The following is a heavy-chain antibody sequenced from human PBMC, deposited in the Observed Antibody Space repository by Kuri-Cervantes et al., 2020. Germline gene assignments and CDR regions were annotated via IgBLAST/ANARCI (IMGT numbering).Heavy chain of an antibody. Sequence: GGCLRLACAVSGFTFSSYSMNWVRHDPGKGLEWGSYIITISSNIYYAGSVKGRFTISRDNAKDSLYLQMDSLRAEDTAVYYCAKEGSRYYYCGMDVWGQGTTVTVS. J-gene: IGHJ6*02. CDR1: GFTFSSYS. CDR3: AKEGSRYYYCGMDV. CDR2: IITISSNI. D-gene: IGHD3-10*01. V-gene: IGHV3-48*01.